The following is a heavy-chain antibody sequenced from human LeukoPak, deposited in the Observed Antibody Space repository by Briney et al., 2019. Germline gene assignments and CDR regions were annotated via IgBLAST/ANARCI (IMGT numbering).Heavy chain of an antibody. D-gene: IGHD3-22*01. J-gene: IGHJ4*02. Sequence: GGSLRLSCAASGFTVSNSFMSWVRQAPGKGLEWVALISYDGSKKYYADSVKGRFTISRDNSKNTVYLQMNSLRAEDTAVYYCTKGGSGYYQGGFDYWGQGTLVTVSS. CDR3: TKGGSGYYQGGFDY. CDR1: GFTVSNSF. CDR2: ISYDGSKK. V-gene: IGHV3-30*18.